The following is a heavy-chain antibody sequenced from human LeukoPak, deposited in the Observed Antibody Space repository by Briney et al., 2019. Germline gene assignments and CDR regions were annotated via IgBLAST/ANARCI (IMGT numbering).Heavy chain of an antibody. CDR2: ISGSGGST. CDR3: AKDQGYYYDPYMDV. J-gene: IGHJ6*03. CDR1: GFTFSSYG. D-gene: IGHD3-22*01. Sequence: GSLRLSCAASGFTFSSYGMSWVRQAPGKGLEWVSAISGSGGSTYYADSVKGRFTISRDNSKNTLYLQMNSLRAEDTAVYYCAKDQGYYYDPYMDVWGKGTTVTISS. V-gene: IGHV3-23*01.